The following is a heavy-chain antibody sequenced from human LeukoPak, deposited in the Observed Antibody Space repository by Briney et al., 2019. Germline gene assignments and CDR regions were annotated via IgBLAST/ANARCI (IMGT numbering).Heavy chain of an antibody. J-gene: IGHJ4*02. V-gene: IGHV3-43D*03. CDR3: ARESGVVVAATHTDY. CDR1: GFTFANYA. Sequence: GGSLRLSCAVSGFTFANYAMHWVRQAPGKGLEWVSIITWDSAHAFYVDSVKGRFTVSRDNAKNSLYLQMNSLRAEDTAVYYCARESGVVVAATHTDYWGQGTLVTVSS. CDR2: ITWDSAHA. D-gene: IGHD2-15*01.